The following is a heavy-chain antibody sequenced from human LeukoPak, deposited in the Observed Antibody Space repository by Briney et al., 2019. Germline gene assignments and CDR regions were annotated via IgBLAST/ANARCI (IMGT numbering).Heavy chain of an antibody. J-gene: IGHJ4*02. CDR1: GFTVSSNY. V-gene: IGHV3-53*05. CDR2: IYSGGNT. CDR3: ARSVSSAWSPFDY. Sequence: GSLRLSCAASGFTVSSNYMSWVRPAPGKGLEGVSVIYSGGNTYYADSVKGRFTISRDNSKNTLYLQMNSLRAEDTAVYYCARSVSSAWSPFDYWGQGTLVTVSS. D-gene: IGHD6-13*01.